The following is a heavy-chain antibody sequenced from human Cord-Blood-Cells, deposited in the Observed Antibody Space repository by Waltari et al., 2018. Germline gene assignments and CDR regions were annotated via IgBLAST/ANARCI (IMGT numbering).Heavy chain of an antibody. CDR3: ARSGSYYPIDY. CDR2: IYYSGGT. CDR1: GGSISSSSYY. D-gene: IGHD1-26*01. Sequence: QLQLQESGPGLVKPSETLSLTCTVSGGSISSSSYYWGWIRQPPGKGLEWIGSIYYSGGTYYNPSLRSRVTISVDTSKTQCSLKLSAVTATDTAGYYCARSGSYYPIDYWGQGTLVTVSS. J-gene: IGHJ4*02. V-gene: IGHV4-39*01.